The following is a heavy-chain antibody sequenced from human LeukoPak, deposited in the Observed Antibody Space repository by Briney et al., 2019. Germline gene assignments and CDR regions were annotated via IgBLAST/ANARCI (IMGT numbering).Heavy chain of an antibody. CDR3: ARGEDYYDSSGYYYFDY. CDR1: GYSISSGYY. J-gene: IGHJ4*02. V-gene: IGHV4-38-2*02. D-gene: IGHD3-22*01. CDR2: IYHSGST. Sequence: SETLSLTCTVSGYSISSGYYWGWIRQPPGKGLEWIGIIYHSGSTYYNPSLKSRVTISVDTSKNQFSLKLSSVTAADTAVYYCARGEDYYDSSGYYYFDYWGQGTLVTVSS.